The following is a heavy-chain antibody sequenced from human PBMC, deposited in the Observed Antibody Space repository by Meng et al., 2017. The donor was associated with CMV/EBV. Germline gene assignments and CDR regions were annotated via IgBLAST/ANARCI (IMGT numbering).Heavy chain of an antibody. CDR1: GFTFSSYA. V-gene: IGHV3-23*01. CDR3: AKTTAVDTRSYYYYGMDV. J-gene: IGHJ6*02. D-gene: IGHD6-13*01. Sequence: LSLTGAASGFTFSSYAMSWVRQAPGKGLEWVSAISGGGGSTYYADSVKGRFTISRDNSKNTLYLQMNSLRAEDTAVYYCAKTTAVDTRSYYYYGMDVWGQGTTVTVSS. CDR2: ISGGGGST.